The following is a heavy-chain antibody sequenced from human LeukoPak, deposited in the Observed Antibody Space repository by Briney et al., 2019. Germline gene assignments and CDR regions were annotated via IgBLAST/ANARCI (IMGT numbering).Heavy chain of an antibody. CDR3: ARVVGYCSGGSCLVYNYYYYGMDV. V-gene: IGHV4-31*03. D-gene: IGHD2-15*01. CDR2: IYYSGST. CDR1: GGSISSGGYY. J-gene: IGHJ6*02. Sequence: SETLSLTCTVSGGSISSGGYYWSWIRRHPGKGLEWIGYIYYSGSTYYNPSLKSRVTISVDTSKNQFSLKLSSVTAADTAVYYCARVVGYCSGGSCLVYNYYYYGMDVWGQGTTVTVSS.